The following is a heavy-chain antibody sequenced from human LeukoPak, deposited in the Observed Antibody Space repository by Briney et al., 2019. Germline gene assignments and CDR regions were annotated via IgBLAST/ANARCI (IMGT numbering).Heavy chain of an antibody. Sequence: GGSLRLSCAASGFTFSNYAMHWVHQAPGKGLEWVAVISYDANDKYYADSVKGRFTISRDNSKNTLYRQMNNLRAEDTAVYYCARDVSVVVLSSTPTQIDYWGQGPLVTVSS. CDR3: ARDVSVVVLSSTPTQIDY. D-gene: IGHD3-22*01. CDR2: ISYDANDK. CDR1: GFTFSNYA. V-gene: IGHV3-30*04. J-gene: IGHJ4*02.